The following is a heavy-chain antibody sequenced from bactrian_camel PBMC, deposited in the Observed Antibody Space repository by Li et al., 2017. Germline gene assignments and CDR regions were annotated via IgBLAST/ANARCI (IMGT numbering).Heavy chain of an antibody. Sequence: VQLVESGGGSVQAGGSLTLSCLASGNPYRLSCMGWFRVAPGKKREGVAAVYTIGGNTYYADSVKGRFTISQDNAKNTVSLQMNSLKPEDTAMYYCAADMCSFELMTKIRALGPIGYKYYGQGTQVTVS. V-gene: IGHV3S54*01. D-gene: IGHD1*01. J-gene: IGHJ4*01. CDR1: GNPYRLSC. CDR2: VYTIGGNT.